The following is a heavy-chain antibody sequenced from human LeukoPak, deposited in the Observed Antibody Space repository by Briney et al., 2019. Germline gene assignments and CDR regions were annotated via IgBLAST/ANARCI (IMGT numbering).Heavy chain of an antibody. V-gene: IGHV1-18*01. D-gene: IGHD3-10*01. Sequence: ASVKVSCKASGYTFTSYGISWVRQAPGQGLEWMGWISVYNSNTNYAQNLQGRVTMTTDTSTSTAYMQLRSLRPDDTALYYSARESFNSGSYYNDYWGQGTLVTVSS. CDR1: GYTFTSYG. J-gene: IGHJ4*02. CDR2: ISVYNSNT. CDR3: ARESFNSGSYYNDY.